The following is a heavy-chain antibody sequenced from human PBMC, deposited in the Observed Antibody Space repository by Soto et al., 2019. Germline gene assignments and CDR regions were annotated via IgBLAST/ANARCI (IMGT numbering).Heavy chain of an antibody. Sequence: EVQLLESGGGLVQPGGSLRLSCAASGFTFSSFVINWVLQAPGKGLAWVSTVSPGGDVSHYTDSVKGRFTISRDKSRRTLHLQMDSLRSEDAAVYFCVRRARPATTNWGAFDVWGQGTVVTGSS. V-gene: IGHV3-23*01. D-gene: IGHD7-27*01. J-gene: IGHJ3*01. CDR1: GFTFSSFV. CDR3: VRRARPATTNWGAFDV. CDR2: VSPGGDVS.